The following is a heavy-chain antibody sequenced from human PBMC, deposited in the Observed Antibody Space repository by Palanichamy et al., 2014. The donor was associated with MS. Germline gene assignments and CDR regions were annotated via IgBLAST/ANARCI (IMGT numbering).Heavy chain of an antibody. D-gene: IGHD4-11*01. Sequence: QVQLQQWGAGLLKPSETLSLTCAVFGGSFSGYYWSWIRQSSGKGLEWIGEINHSGSTNYNPSLKSRVTMSADTSKNQFSLKLRSMTAADTAVYFCARGGQFWAYWGQGTLVTVSS. CDR1: GGSFSGYY. CDR2: INHSGST. J-gene: IGHJ4*02. CDR3: ARGGQFWAY. V-gene: IGHV4-34*01.